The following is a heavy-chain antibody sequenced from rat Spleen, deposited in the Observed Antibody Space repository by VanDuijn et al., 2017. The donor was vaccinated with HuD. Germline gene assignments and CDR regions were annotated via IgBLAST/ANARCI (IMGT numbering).Heavy chain of an antibody. CDR3: ARHEDYGGYDWYFDF. D-gene: IGHD1-11*01. Sequence: EVQLVESGGGLVQPGRSLKLSCAASGFTFSNYGMAWVRQAPTKGLEWVATISYDGSSTYYRDSVKGRFTISRDNAKSTLYLQMDSLRSEDTATYYCARHEDYGGYDWYFDFWGPGTMVTVSS. CDR1: GFTFSNYG. J-gene: IGHJ1*01. CDR2: ISYDGSST. V-gene: IGHV5-29*01.